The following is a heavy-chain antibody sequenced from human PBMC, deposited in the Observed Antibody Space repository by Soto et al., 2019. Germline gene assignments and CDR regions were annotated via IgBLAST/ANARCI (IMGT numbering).Heavy chain of an antibody. D-gene: IGHD2-2*01. CDR3: ARGGGSPYHDHEFDY. Sequence: QVQLQESGPGLVEPSETLSLTCSVSGVSTSNHYWTWIRKPPGQGPEWIGCIYYRGTTNYNASFNSRVTISLDTSKNQFSLKLTSVTTADTAVYYCARGGGSPYHDHEFDYWGQGILVTVSS. CDR1: GVSTSNHY. CDR2: IYYRGTT. V-gene: IGHV4-59*11. J-gene: IGHJ4*02.